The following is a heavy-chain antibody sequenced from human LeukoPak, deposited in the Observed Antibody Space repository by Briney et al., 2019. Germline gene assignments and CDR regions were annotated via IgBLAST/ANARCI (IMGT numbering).Heavy chain of an antibody. CDR1: GGSISSHY. J-gene: IGHJ3*02. Sequence: SETLPLTRTLSGGSISSHYWSWLRQPAGKGLEWIGRIYVSGSTNYNPSLKSRVTMSIDMSKTQFSLNLTSVTAADTAVYYCARDRTGYSGYEGDPFDIWGQGTMVTVSP. CDR2: IYVSGST. V-gene: IGHV4-4*07. CDR3: ARDRTGYSGYEGDPFDI. D-gene: IGHD5-12*01.